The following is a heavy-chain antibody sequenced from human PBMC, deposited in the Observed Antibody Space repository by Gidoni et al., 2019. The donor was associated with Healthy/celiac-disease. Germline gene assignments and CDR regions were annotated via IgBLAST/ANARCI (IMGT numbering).Heavy chain of an antibody. V-gene: IGHV3-11*06. Sequence: GRFTISRDNAKNSLYLQMNSLRAEDTAVYYCARDRGYYDSSGYYYEGSWGQGTLVTVSS. D-gene: IGHD3-22*01. J-gene: IGHJ4*02. CDR3: ARDRGYYDSSGYYYEGS.